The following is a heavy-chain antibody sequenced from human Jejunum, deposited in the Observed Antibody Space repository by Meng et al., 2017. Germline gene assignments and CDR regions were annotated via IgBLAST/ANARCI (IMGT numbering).Heavy chain of an antibody. V-gene: IGHV3-23*01. D-gene: IGHD5-18*01. J-gene: IGHJ3*01. CDR3: AKVEKRGFSYPLLSGAFDV. Sequence: GESLKTSFAAPGFTFRTYAMSWVRQAPGKGLEWVSVISGGGDTTKYADPVKGRFTISRDNSQNTLYLQIDSLRAEDTALYYCAKVEKRGFSYPLLSGAFDVWGQGTMVTVSS. CDR2: ISGGGDTT. CDR1: GFTFRTYA.